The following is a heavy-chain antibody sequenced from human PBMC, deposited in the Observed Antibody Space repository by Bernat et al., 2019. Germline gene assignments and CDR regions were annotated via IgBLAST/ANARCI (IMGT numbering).Heavy chain of an antibody. Sequence: VQLVESGGGVVQPGRSLRLSCAASGFTFSSYAMHWVRQAPGKGLEWVSIVYSDGSTYYADSVKGRFTSSRDNSKNTVFLQMSSLRVDDMAVYYCARQDDFWSGFVVWGQGTLVTVSS. CDR3: ARQDDFWSGFVV. CDR2: VYSDGST. J-gene: IGHJ5*02. D-gene: IGHD3-3*01. V-gene: IGHV3-66*04. CDR1: GFTFSSYA.